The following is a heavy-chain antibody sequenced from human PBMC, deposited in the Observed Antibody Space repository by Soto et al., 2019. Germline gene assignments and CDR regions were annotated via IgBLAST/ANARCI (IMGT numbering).Heavy chain of an antibody. V-gene: IGHV4-61*08. CDR2: VYSTGTT. J-gene: IGHJ6*01. D-gene: IGHD1-1*01. Sequence: SETLSLTCAVSGDSVSSSDFYWTWIRQPPGKPLEWIGYVYSTGTTNYSPSLKSRVDMSVDTSENQFSLKVRSVTAADAAVYFCARVSKLVAPKDGTSAYFYAMDVLGHGTTVTVSS. CDR1: GDSVSSSDFY. CDR3: ARVSKLVAPKDGTSAYFYAMDV.